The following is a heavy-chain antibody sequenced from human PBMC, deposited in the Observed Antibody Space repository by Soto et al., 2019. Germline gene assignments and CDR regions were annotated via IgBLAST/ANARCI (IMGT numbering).Heavy chain of an antibody. CDR1: GFTFSSYA. CDR2: ISYDGSNK. D-gene: IGHD5-18*01. Sequence: QVQLVESGGGVVQPGRSLRLSCAASGFTFSSYAMHWVRQAPGKGLEWVAVISYDGSNKYYADSVKGRFTISRDNSKNTLYLQMNSLRAEDTAVYYCASSLYSYGPNDYWGQGTLVTVSS. V-gene: IGHV3-30-3*01. J-gene: IGHJ4*02. CDR3: ASSLYSYGPNDY.